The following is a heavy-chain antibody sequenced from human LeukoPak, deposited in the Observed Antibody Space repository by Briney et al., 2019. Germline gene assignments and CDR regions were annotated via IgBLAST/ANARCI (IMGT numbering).Heavy chain of an antibody. J-gene: IGHJ6*02. D-gene: IGHD6-19*01. CDR3: ARGRGGSGKHYYYYGMDV. CDR1: GGSFSGYY. Sequence: SETLSLTCAVYGGSFSGYYWSWIRQPPGKGLEWIGEINHSGSTNYNPSLKSRVTISVDTSKNQSSLKLSSVTAADTAVYYCARGRGGSGKHYYYYGMDVWGQGTTVTVSS. CDR2: INHSGST. V-gene: IGHV4-34*01.